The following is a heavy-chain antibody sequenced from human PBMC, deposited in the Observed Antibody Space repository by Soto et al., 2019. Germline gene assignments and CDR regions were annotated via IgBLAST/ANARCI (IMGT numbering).Heavy chain of an antibody. Sequence: QITLKESGPTLVKPTQTLTLTCTCSGFSLSTSGVGWGWISQPPGKDLEWLALIYWDDDKRYSPSLKSRRTITKDNSKNQLVLTMTNMDPVDTATYYCAHKGYYYASSGYYYKAVDIWGQGTMVTVSS. CDR3: AHKGYYYASSGYYYKAVDI. D-gene: IGHD3-22*01. V-gene: IGHV2-5*02. CDR1: GFSLSTSGVG. CDR2: IYWDDDK. J-gene: IGHJ3*02.